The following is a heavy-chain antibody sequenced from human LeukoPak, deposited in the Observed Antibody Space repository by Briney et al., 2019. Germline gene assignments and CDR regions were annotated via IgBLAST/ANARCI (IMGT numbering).Heavy chain of an antibody. CDR2: IYYSGST. J-gene: IGHJ5*02. CDR3: ARYRKNWNFRFDP. Sequence: NPSETLSLTCTVSGGSISSSSYYWGWIRQPPGKGLERIGSIYYSGSTYYNPSLKSRVTISVDTSKNQFSLKLSSVTAADTAVYYCARYRKNWNFRFDPWGQGTLVTVSS. V-gene: IGHV4-39*01. CDR1: GGSISSSSYY. D-gene: IGHD1-7*01.